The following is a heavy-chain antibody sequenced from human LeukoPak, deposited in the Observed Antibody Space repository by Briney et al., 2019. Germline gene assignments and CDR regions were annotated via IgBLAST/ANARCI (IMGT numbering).Heavy chain of an antibody. Sequence: GGSLRLSCAASGFTVSSNYMSWVRQAPGKGLDWVAFIRYDGSNKYYADSVKGRFTISRDNSKNTLYLHMNSLRADDTAVYYCAKDSRRYYYGSGGAPTGPYYYYNLDVWGKGTTVTFSS. CDR1: GFTVSSNY. CDR2: IRYDGSNK. J-gene: IGHJ6*03. D-gene: IGHD3-10*01. V-gene: IGHV3-30*02. CDR3: AKDSRRYYYGSGGAPTGPYYYYNLDV.